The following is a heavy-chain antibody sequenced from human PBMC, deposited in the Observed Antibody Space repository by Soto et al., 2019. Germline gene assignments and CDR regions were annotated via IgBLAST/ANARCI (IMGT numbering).Heavy chain of an antibody. Sequence: GGSLRLSCAASGFTFSSYGRHWVRQAPGKGLEWVAVISYDGSNKYYADSVKGRFTISRDNSKNTLYLQMNSLRAEDTAVYYCAKDQAGYYDFWSGYYSPPGYWGQGTLVTVSS. D-gene: IGHD3-3*01. V-gene: IGHV3-30*18. CDR1: GFTFSSYG. J-gene: IGHJ4*02. CDR2: ISYDGSNK. CDR3: AKDQAGYYDFWSGYYSPPGY.